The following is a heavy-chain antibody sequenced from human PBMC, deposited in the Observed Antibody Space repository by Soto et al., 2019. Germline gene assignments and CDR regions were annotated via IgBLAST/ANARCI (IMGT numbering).Heavy chain of an antibody. J-gene: IGHJ4*02. CDR1: GHSFAGYW. V-gene: IGHV5-10-1*01. Sequence: GESLTISCKVSGHSFAGYWITWVRQPPGKGLEWMGRIDPSDSQTYYSPSFRGHVTISATKSITTVFLQWSSLRASDTAMYYCARQIYDSDTGPNFQYYFDSWGQGTPVTVSS. CDR2: IDPSDSQT. D-gene: IGHD3-22*01. CDR3: ARQIYDSDTGPNFQYYFDS.